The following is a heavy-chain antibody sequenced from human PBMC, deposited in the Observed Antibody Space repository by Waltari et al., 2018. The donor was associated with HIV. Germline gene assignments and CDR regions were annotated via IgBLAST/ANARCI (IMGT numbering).Heavy chain of an antibody. D-gene: IGHD1-26*01. CDR2: IYSGGSR. CDR3: ARDPRSSGYYGMDV. CDR1: TVSSNY. J-gene: IGHJ6*02. Sequence: TVSSNYMSWVRQAPGKGLEWVSVIYSGGSRYYADSVKGRFTISRDNSKNTLSLHMNSLGPEDTAVYYCARDPRSSGYYGMDVWGQGTTVTVSS. V-gene: IGHV3-53*01.